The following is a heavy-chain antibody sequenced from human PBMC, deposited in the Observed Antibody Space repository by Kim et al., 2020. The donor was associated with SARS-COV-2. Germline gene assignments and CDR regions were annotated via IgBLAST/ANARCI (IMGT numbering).Heavy chain of an antibody. CDR2: GGST. CDR3: DTYGDYSH. V-gene: IGHV3-23*01. D-gene: IGHD4-17*01. Sequence: GGSTYDADSVKGRFTISRDNSKNTLYLQMNSLRAEDTAVYYCDTYGDYSHWGQGTLVTVSS. J-gene: IGHJ4*02.